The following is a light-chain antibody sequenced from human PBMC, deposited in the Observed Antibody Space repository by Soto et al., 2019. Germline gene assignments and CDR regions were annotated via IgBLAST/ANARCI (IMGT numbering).Light chain of an antibody. J-gene: IGLJ2*01. V-gene: IGLV2-14*01. Sequence: QSVLTQPASVSGSPGQSITISCTGTSSDVGGYNYVSWYQQHPGKAPKLMIYDVSNRPSGVSNRFSGSKSGNTASLTISGLQAEDEADYYCSSYTSSSPLLGGGTKVTVL. CDR1: SSDVGGYNY. CDR2: DVS. CDR3: SSYTSSSPL.